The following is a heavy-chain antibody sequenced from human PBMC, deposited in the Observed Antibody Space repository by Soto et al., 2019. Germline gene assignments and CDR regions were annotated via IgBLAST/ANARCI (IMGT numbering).Heavy chain of an antibody. CDR2: IYYSGST. D-gene: IGHD3-9*01. J-gene: IGHJ3*02. CDR3: AGYTGYCDWPDAFDI. V-gene: IGHV4-59*01. Sequence: SETLSLTCTVSGGSISSYYWSWIRQPPGKGLEWIGYIYYSGSTNYNPSLKSRVTISVDTSKNQFSLQLSSVTAAATAVYYCAGYTGYCDWPDAFDIWGKGTMVTVSS. CDR1: GGSISSYY.